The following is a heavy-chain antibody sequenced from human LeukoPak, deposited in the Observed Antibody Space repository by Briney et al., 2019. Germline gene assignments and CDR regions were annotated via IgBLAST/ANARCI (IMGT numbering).Heavy chain of an antibody. D-gene: IGHD3-22*01. V-gene: IGHV4-34*01. Sequence: SETLSLTCTVFGGSFTDYFWTWIRHSPGKGLEGIGKINDYIGDTNYNPSLNSRVSISLEKSKNQFSLELRSVTAADTAVYYCARGRIAKIVVVHSFSYGMDVWGQGTTVTVSS. CDR1: GGSFTDYF. CDR2: INDYIGDT. CDR3: ARGRIAKIVVVHSFSYGMDV. J-gene: IGHJ6*02.